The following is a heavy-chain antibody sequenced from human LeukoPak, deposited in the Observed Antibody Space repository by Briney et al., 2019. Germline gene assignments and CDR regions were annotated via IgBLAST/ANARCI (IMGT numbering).Heavy chain of an antibody. CDR3: AATYCSSTSCRDAFDI. Sequence: GESLKIPCKGSGYSFTSYWIGWVRQMPGKGLEWMGIIYPGYSDTRYSPSFQGQVTISADKSISTAYLQWSSLKASDTAMYYCAATYCSSTSCRDAFDIWGQGTMVTVSS. J-gene: IGHJ3*02. V-gene: IGHV5-51*01. CDR1: GYSFTSYW. CDR2: IYPGYSDT. D-gene: IGHD2-2*01.